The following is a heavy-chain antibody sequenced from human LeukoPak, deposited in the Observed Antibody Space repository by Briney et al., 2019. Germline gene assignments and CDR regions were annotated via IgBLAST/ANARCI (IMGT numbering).Heavy chain of an antibody. CDR3: ARSDCSGGSCYDY. Sequence: GGSLRLSCAASGFTFSSYSMNWVRQAPGEGLEWGSSISSSSSYIYYADSVKGRFTISRDNAKNSLYLQMNSLRAEDTAVYYCARSDCSGGSCYDYWGQGTLVTVSS. J-gene: IGHJ4*02. D-gene: IGHD2-15*01. CDR1: GFTFSSYS. V-gene: IGHV3-21*01. CDR2: ISSSSSYI.